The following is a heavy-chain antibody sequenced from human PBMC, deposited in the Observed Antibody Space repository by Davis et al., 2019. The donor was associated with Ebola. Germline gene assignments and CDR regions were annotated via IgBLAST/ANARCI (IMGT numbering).Heavy chain of an antibody. CDR1: GFTFSSYA. CDR3: ASGNWNFQ. J-gene: IGHJ4*02. V-gene: IGHV3-30-3*01. Sequence: GESLKISCAASGFTFSSYAMHWVRQAPGKGLEWVAVISYDGSNKYYADSVKGRFTISRDNAKNSLYLQMNSLRAEDTAVYYCASGNWNFQGGQGTLVTVSS. D-gene: IGHD1-7*01. CDR2: ISYDGSNK.